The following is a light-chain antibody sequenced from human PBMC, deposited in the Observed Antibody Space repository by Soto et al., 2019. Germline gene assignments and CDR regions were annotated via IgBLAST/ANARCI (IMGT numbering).Light chain of an antibody. Sequence: QLVLTQPPSVSGAPGQRVTISCTGSSSNIGAGYDVHWYQQVPGTAPKLLIYGNINRPSGVPDRFSGSKSGTSASLAITGLQADDEADYYCQYYDSSLTVVFGGGTKLTVL. V-gene: IGLV1-40*01. CDR3: QYYDSSLTVV. J-gene: IGLJ2*01. CDR1: SSNIGAGYD. CDR2: GNI.